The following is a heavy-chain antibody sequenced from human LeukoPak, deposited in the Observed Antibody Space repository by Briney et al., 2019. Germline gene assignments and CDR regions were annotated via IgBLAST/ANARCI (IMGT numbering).Heavy chain of an antibody. D-gene: IGHD1-14*01. V-gene: IGHV1-18*01. CDR3: ARGRGQPEWFDP. CDR2: INTYNGNT. J-gene: IGHJ5*02. Sequence: GASVKVSCKASGYTFTSYGISWVRQAPGQGLEWMGWINTYNGNTKYAQKFQGRVTMTTDTSTSTAYMELRSLRSDDTAVYYCARGRGQPEWFDPWGQGTLVTVSS. CDR1: GYTFTSYG.